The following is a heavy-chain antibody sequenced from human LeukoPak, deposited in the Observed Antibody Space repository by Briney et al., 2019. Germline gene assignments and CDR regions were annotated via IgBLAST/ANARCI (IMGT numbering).Heavy chain of an antibody. D-gene: IGHD2-21*02. Sequence: SQSLSPTCTVDADSIISSYWGCIRHPPGDGLEWNAYMKFNGKTDTHPPPKSQATISLDTSKNQFSLILNSVTTADTAVYYCARAPPRRCPGNDCYPIFDFWGQGSLVTVSS. CDR3: ARAPPRRCPGNDCYPIFDF. CDR1: ADSIISSY. V-gene: IGHV4-59*01. CDR2: MKFNGKT. J-gene: IGHJ4*02.